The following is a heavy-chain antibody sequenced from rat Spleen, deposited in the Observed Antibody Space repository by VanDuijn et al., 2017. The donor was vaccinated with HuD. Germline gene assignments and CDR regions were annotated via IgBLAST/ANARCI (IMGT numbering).Heavy chain of an antibody. V-gene: IGHV1-57*01. Sequence: QIQLQQSGAELAKPGSSVKISCKASGYTFTSYDISWIKQTTGQGLEYIGYTNTGSGGTYYNEKFKGKATLTVDKSSSTAFMQLSSLTPEDTAVYYCAREGVTTVVTGWFAYWGQGTLVTVSS. CDR3: AREGVTTVVTGWFAY. CDR1: GYTFTSYD. J-gene: IGHJ3*01. CDR2: TNTGSGGT. D-gene: IGHD1-1*01.